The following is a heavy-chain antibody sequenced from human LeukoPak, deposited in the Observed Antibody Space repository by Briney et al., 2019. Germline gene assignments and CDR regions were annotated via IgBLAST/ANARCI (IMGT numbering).Heavy chain of an antibody. CDR3: SRGYYYDSSAYYSDAFDI. V-gene: IGHV3-53*01. J-gene: IGHJ3*02. Sequence: GGSLRLSCAASGFTVSSNYMSWVRQAPGKGLEWVSIIYSGGSTYYADSVKGRFTISRDNSKNTLYLQMNSLRAEDTAVYYCSRGYYYDSSAYYSDAFDIWGQGTMVTVSS. D-gene: IGHD3-22*01. CDR1: GFTVSSNY. CDR2: IYSGGST.